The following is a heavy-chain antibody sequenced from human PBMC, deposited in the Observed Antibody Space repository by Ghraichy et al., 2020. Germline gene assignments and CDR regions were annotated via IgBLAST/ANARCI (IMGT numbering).Heavy chain of an antibody. D-gene: IGHD3-22*01. CDR3: ARVESYYDSNGLLPE. CDR2: INSNGYTI. CDR1: GFTFSSYE. J-gene: IGHJ4*02. Sequence: SLNISCVASGFTFSSYEMNWVRQAPGKGLEWVSYINSNGYTIHYADSVKGRFTISRDNAKNSLYLQMNSLRAEDTAIYYCARVESYYDSNGLLPEWGQGTLVTVSS. V-gene: IGHV3-48*03.